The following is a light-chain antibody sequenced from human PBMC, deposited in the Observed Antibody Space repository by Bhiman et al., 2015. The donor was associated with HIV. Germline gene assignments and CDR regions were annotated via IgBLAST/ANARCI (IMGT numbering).Light chain of an antibody. CDR2: EDD. V-gene: IGLV6-57*01. J-gene: IGLJ3*02. CDR1: SGSIASNY. Sequence: NFMLTQPHSVSESPGKTVTISCTRSSGSIASNYVQWYQQRPGSSPTIVIYEDDQRPSGVPDRFSGSIDSSSNSASLTISGLKTEDEADYFCHSSDRANRLFGGGTKLTVL. CDR3: HSSDRANRL.